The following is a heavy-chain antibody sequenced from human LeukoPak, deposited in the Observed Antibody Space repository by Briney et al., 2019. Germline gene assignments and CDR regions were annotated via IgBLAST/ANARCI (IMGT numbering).Heavy chain of an antibody. V-gene: IGHV3-21*01. CDR1: GFTFSSYS. J-gene: IGHJ4*02. Sequence: GGSLRLSCAASGFTFSSYSMNWVRQAPGKGLEWVSSISSSSSYIYYADSVKGRFTISRDNAKNSLYLQMNSLRAEDTAVYYCASSLDTAMVKDDYWGQGTLVTVSS. D-gene: IGHD5-18*01. CDR2: ISSSSSYI. CDR3: ASSLDTAMVKDDY.